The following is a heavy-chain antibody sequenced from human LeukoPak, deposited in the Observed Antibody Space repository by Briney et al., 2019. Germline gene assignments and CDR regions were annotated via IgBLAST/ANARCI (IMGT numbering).Heavy chain of an antibody. J-gene: IGHJ6*03. Sequence: GGSLRLSCAASGFTFSSYGMHWVRQAPGKGLEWVAFIRYDGSNKYYADSVKGRFIISRDNSKNTLYLQMNSLRAEDTAVYYCAKVGPLAFYYMDVWGKGTTVTVSS. D-gene: IGHD3-10*01. V-gene: IGHV3-30*02. CDR3: AKVGPLAFYYMDV. CDR1: GFTFSSYG. CDR2: IRYDGSNK.